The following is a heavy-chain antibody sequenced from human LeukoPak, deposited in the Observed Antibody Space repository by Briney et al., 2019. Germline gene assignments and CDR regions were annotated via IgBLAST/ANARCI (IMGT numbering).Heavy chain of an antibody. Sequence: SQTLSLTCTVSGGSISSGGYYWSWIRQHPGKGLEWIGYIYYSGSTYYNPSRRSRVTISVDTSKNQFSLKLSSVTAADTAVYFCARRRVVVASTDGASGAFDIWGRGAMVTVSS. J-gene: IGHJ3*02. D-gene: IGHD2-15*01. CDR2: IYYSGST. CDR1: GGSISSGGYY. CDR3: ARRRVVVASTDGASGAFDI. V-gene: IGHV4-31*03.